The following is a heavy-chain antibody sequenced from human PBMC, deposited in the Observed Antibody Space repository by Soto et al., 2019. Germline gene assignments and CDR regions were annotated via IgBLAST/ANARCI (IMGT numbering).Heavy chain of an antibody. J-gene: IGHJ4*02. V-gene: IGHV1-3*01. CDR1: GYTFTSYA. D-gene: IGHD6-19*01. Sequence: QVQLVQSGAEVKKPGTSVKVSCKASGYTFTSYAMHWVRQAPGQRLEWMGWINAGNGNTKYSQKFQGRVTITRDTSASTAYMELSSLRSEDTAVYYCARMAYSSGWYDFDYWGQGTLVSVSS. CDR3: ARMAYSSGWYDFDY. CDR2: INAGNGNT.